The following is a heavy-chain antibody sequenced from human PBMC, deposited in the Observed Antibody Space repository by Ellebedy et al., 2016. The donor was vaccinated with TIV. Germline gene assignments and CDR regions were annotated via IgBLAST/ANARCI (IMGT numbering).Heavy chain of an antibody. J-gene: IGHJ4*02. V-gene: IGHV3-23*01. D-gene: IGHD1-20*01. CDR2: ISGSADSI. Sequence: PGGSLRLSCAASGFTFSSYAMSWVRPAPGKGLEWVSTISGSADSIYYADSVKGRFTISRDSSGNTLYLQMNSLRAEDTAIYYCAKDPITPASFVYFDYWGQGTLVTVSS. CDR3: AKDPITPASFVYFDY. CDR1: GFTFSSYA.